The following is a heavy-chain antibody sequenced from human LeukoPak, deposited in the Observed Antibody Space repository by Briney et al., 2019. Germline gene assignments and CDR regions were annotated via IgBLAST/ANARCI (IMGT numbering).Heavy chain of an antibody. Sequence: SETLSLTFRVSGYSISSGYYWGWLRQPPGTGLEWIGSIYHSGSTYYNPSLKSRVTISVDTSKNQFSLKLSSVTAADTAVYYCASWPFYYGKSGYDYWGQGTLVTVSS. CDR3: ASWPFYYGKSGYDY. J-gene: IGHJ4*02. CDR2: IYHSGST. D-gene: IGHD3-22*01. CDR1: GYSISSGYY. V-gene: IGHV4-38-2*01.